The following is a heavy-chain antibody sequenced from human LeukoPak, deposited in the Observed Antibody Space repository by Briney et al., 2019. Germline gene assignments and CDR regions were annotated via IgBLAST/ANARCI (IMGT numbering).Heavy chain of an antibody. CDR1: GGSIISDDYY. D-gene: IGHD3-10*01. J-gene: IGHJ4*02. CDR3: ARIYMVRGVSYYYFDY. Sequence: PPQTLSLTCTVSGGSIISDDYYWSWIRQPPGKGLEWIGYIHYSGSTYKNPSLKSRVSISVDTSKNHFSLELDSVTAADTAVYYCARIYMVRGVSYYYFDYWGQGTLVTVSS. V-gene: IGHV4-30-4*01. CDR2: IHYSGST.